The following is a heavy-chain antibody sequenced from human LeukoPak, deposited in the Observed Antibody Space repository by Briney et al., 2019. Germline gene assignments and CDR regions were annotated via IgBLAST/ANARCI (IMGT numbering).Heavy chain of an antibody. D-gene: IGHD2-2*01. CDR3: ARLKCSSSTCPLGTHWFDP. J-gene: IGHJ5*02. CDR2: IYPSDSYT. Sequence: GESLKISCKGPGYDFSNYWINWVRQMPGKGLEWMGRIYPSDSYTYYSPSFQGHVTMSADKSLNTAYLQWSSLEASDTAIYYCARLKCSSSTCPLGTHWFDPWGQGTPVTVSS. V-gene: IGHV5-10-1*01. CDR1: GYDFSNYW.